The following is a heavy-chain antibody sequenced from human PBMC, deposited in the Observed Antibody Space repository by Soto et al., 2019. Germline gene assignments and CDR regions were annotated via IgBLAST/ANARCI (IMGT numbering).Heavy chain of an antibody. Sequence: ASVKVSCKSSGGTFSSYSISCVRQAPGQGLEWMGRMNVDTGGTTYAHKFQGRVTMTRDTSIRTAYLEVSSVKSDDTAMYYCARDGNFALRGYSFGFDFWGQGTLVTVSS. J-gene: IGHJ4*02. CDR1: GGTFSSYS. CDR2: MNVDTGGT. CDR3: ARDGNFALRGYSFGFDF. V-gene: IGHV1-2*06. D-gene: IGHD5-18*01.